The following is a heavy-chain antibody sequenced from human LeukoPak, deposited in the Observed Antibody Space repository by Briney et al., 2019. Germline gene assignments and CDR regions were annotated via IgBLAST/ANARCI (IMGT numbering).Heavy chain of an antibody. V-gene: IGHV1-2*02. Sequence: ASVKVSCKASGYTFTSYYMHWVRQAPGQGLEWMGWINPNSGGTNYARKFQGRVTMTRDTSISTAYMELSRLRSDDTAVYYCAREGYYGSGSQGNWFDPWGQGTLVTVSS. CDR2: INPNSGGT. J-gene: IGHJ5*02. CDR3: AREGYYGSGSQGNWFDP. D-gene: IGHD3-10*01. CDR1: GYTFTSYY.